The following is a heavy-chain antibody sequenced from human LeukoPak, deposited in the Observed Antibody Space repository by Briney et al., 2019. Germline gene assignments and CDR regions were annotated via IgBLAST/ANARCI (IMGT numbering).Heavy chain of an antibody. J-gene: IGHJ6*02. Sequence: SETLSLTCTVSGGSISSYYWSWIRLPPGKGLERIGYLSKSGNTNYSPSLKSRVTIFGDTSKNQFFLKLSSVTAADTAVYYCARDCCRDGYNTASRYYYYGMDVWGQGTTVTVSS. CDR1: GGSISSYY. CDR2: LSKSGNT. D-gene: IGHD5-24*01. CDR3: ARDCCRDGYNTASRYYYYGMDV. V-gene: IGHV4-59*12.